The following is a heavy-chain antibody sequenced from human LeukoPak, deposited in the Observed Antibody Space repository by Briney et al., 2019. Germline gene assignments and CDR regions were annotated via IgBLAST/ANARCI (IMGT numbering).Heavy chain of an antibody. V-gene: IGHV1-46*03. CDR2: INPSGGST. D-gene: IGHD2-2*01. Sequence: ASVKVSCKASGYTFTGYYMHWVRQAPGQGLEWMGIINPSGGSTSYAQKFQGRVTMTRDTSTSTVYMELSSLRSEDTAVYYCARGGIVVVPAAMAYFQHWGQGTLVTVSS. CDR1: GYTFTGYY. J-gene: IGHJ1*01. CDR3: ARGGIVVVPAAMAYFQH.